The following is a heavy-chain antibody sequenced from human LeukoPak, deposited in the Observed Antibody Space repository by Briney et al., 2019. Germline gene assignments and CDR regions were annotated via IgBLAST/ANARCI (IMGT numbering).Heavy chain of an antibody. J-gene: IGHJ4*02. D-gene: IGHD3-22*01. CDR3: ARDMYYYDSSGYYYLDY. Sequence: GGSLRLSCAASGFTFGSYSMNWVRQAPGKGLEWVSSISSSSSYIYYADSVKGRFTISRDNAKNSLYLQMNSLRAEDTAVYYCARDMYYYDSSGYYYLDYWGQGTLVTVSS. CDR2: ISSSSSYI. CDR1: GFTFGSYS. V-gene: IGHV3-21*01.